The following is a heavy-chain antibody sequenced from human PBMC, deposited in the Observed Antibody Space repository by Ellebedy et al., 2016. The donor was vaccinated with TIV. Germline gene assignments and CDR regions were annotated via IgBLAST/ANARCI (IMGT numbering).Heavy chain of an antibody. J-gene: IGHJ6*02. Sequence: PGGSLRLSCAASGFTFSDYAMSWVRQAPGKGLEWVSAISGGGGTTFCADSVKGRFTISRDNAKNTLFLELNSLRVEDTAVYHSARGRYNSDWSVTGVDVWGQGTTVTVSS. V-gene: IGHV3-23*01. CDR1: GFTFSDYA. D-gene: IGHD6-19*01. CDR3: ARGRYNSDWSVTGVDV. CDR2: ISGGGGTT.